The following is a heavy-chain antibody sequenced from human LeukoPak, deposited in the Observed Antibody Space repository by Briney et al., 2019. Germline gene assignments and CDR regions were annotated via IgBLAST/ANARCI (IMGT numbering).Heavy chain of an antibody. CDR2: IHYGGTT. D-gene: IGHD2-21*02. CDR3: TREIGDFVSNF. V-gene: IGHV4-34*01. CDR1: GGSFSGFY. J-gene: IGHJ4*02. Sequence: SETLSLTCSVYGGSFSGFYWNWIRKPPGKGLEWIGSIHYGGTTHYNPSLQSRVTISADTSKNQFALDLRSVTAADTAVYYCTREIGDFVSNFGGKGPLVTVS.